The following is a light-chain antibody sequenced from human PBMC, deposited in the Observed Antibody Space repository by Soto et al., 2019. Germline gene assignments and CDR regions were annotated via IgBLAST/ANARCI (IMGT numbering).Light chain of an antibody. J-gene: IGKJ4*02. CDR2: YAS. CDR3: QQCHSSPRT. V-gene: IGKV1-39*01. Sequence: DIQISQSPSTLLAQVTDRVTITCRASQSISNYLNWYQQKPVTAPKLLIYYASTLQRGVPSRFSGSGSGTDFTLTTSSVQPEDFITYYCQQCHSSPRTFCGGAKVDIK. CDR1: QSISNY.